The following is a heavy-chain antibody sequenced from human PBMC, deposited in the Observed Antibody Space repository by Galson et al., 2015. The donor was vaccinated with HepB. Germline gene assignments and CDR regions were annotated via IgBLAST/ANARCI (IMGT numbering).Heavy chain of an antibody. J-gene: IGHJ4*02. Sequence: SLRLSCAASGFRFSNYAMSWVGQAPGEGLEGVAAVSGSGTTTSYADSVKGRFTISRDNSKNTLYLQMNSLRAEDGTVYYCAMRTGSGLGNFDYWGQGTLVTVSS. CDR1: GFRFSNYA. CDR2: VSGSGTTT. CDR3: AMRTGSGLGNFDY. V-gene: IGHV3-23*01. D-gene: IGHD5-12*01.